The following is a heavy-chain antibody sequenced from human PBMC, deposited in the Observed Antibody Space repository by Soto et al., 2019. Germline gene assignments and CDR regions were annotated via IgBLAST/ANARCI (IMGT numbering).Heavy chain of an antibody. CDR1: GGTFSTYG. Sequence: QVQLVQSGAEVKKPGSSVRVSCKPSGGTFSTYGINWVRQAPGQGLEWMGGIIPIFKTANYAQRFQDRVTITADDSTHTAYMELISLTSEDTAVYYCATDSPRGPNPIRRFAPWGQGTLVTVSS. V-gene: IGHV1-69*12. D-gene: IGHD3-10*01. CDR3: ATDSPRGPNPIRRFAP. CDR2: IIPIFKTA. J-gene: IGHJ5*02.